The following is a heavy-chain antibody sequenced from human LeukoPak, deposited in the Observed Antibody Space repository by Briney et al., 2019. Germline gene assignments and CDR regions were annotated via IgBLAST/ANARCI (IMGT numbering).Heavy chain of an antibody. Sequence: PGGSLRLSCAASGFTFSNYWMHWVRQAPGKGLVWVSRINSDGINTSYADSVKGRFTISRDNAKNTLYLQMNGLRAEDTAVYYCARGFRNGYRWYAFDIWGQGTMVTVSS. J-gene: IGHJ3*02. CDR1: GFTFSNYW. V-gene: IGHV3-74*01. CDR2: INSDGINT. CDR3: ARGFRNGYRWYAFDI. D-gene: IGHD2-8*02.